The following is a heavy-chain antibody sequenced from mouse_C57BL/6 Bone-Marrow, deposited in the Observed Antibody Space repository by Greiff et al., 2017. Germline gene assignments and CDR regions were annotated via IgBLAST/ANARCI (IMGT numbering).Heavy chain of an antibody. CDR3: ARKGPSSSSSHWYFYV. CDR2: IYPGSGNT. J-gene: IGHJ1*03. D-gene: IGHD1-1*01. Sequence: QVQLQQSGAELVRPGASVKLSCKASGYTFTDYYINWVKQRPGQGLEWIARIYPGSGNTYYNEKLKGKATLTADKSSSTAYMQLSSLTSEDSAVYFWARKGPSSSSSHWYFYVWGTGTTVTVSS. V-gene: IGHV1-76*01. CDR1: GYTFTDYY.